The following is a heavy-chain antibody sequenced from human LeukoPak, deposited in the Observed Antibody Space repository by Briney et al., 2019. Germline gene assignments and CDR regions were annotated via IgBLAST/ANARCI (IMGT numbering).Heavy chain of an antibody. V-gene: IGHV5-51*01. J-gene: IGHJ4*02. CDR3: ARLSTRLLDH. CDR1: GSTFTNYW. CDR2: IYPGDSET. Sequence: GESLKISCQGSGSTFTNYWIGWVRQLPGKGLEWMGIIYPGDSETRYSPSFQGQVTMSVDKSINTAYLQWASLKASDTAVYFCARLSTRLLDHWGQGTRVTVSS. D-gene: IGHD3-3*01.